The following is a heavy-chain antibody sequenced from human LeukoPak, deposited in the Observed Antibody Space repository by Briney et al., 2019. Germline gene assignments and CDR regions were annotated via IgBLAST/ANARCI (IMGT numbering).Heavy chain of an antibody. CDR2: ISSSGSTI. D-gene: IGHD2-15*01. CDR3: ARDRRDIVVVVATYYYYYMHV. J-gene: IGHJ6*03. Sequence: GGSLRLSCAASGFTFSDYYMSWIRQAPGKGLEWVSYISSSGSTIYYADSVKGRFTISRDNAKNSLYLQMNSLRAEDTAVYYCARDRRDIVVVVATYYYYYMHVWGKGTTVTVSS. V-gene: IGHV3-11*01. CDR1: GFTFSDYY.